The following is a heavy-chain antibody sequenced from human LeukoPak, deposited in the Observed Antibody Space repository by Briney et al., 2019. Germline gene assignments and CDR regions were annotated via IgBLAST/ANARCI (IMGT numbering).Heavy chain of an antibody. D-gene: IGHD2-21*01. J-gene: IGHJ4*02. CDR1: GFTFSSYW. CDR2: INTDGSTT. Sequence: PGGSLRLSCAASGFTFSSYWMHWVRQAPGKGLVWVSRINTDGSTTNYADSVKGRFTISRDNAQNTLYLQMNSLRAEDTAVYFCASGYLDNGGNSHWGQGTLVTISS. CDR3: ASGYLDNGGNSH. V-gene: IGHV3-74*01.